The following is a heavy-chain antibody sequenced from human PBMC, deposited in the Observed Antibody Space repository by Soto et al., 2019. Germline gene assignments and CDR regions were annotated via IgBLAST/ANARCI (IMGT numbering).Heavy chain of an antibody. J-gene: IGHJ4*02. CDR2: IIPIFGPA. V-gene: IGHV1-69*01. CDR3: GRGSSWTKVEY. D-gene: IGHD2-15*01. CDR1: GGTVSNSA. Sequence: QVQLVQSGAEVKKPGSSVKVSCKASGGTVSNSAISWLRQAPGQGLEWMGGIIPIFGPAIYARKFRGRVTITAVESTSTAYMELSTVRSEDTAVYYCGRGSSWTKVEYWGQGTQVTVSS.